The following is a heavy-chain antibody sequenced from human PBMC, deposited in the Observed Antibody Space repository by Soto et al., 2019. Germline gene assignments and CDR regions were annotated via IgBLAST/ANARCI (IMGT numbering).Heavy chain of an antibody. Sequence: GGSLRLSCAASGFTFSSYSMNWVRQAPGKGLEWVSYISSSSTIYYADSVKGRFTISRDNAKNSLYLQMNSLRAEDTAVYYCASSGYCSGGSCYPPDAFDIWGQGTMVTVSS. J-gene: IGHJ3*02. D-gene: IGHD2-15*01. CDR1: GFTFSSYS. V-gene: IGHV3-48*01. CDR3: ASSGYCSGGSCYPPDAFDI. CDR2: ISSSSTI.